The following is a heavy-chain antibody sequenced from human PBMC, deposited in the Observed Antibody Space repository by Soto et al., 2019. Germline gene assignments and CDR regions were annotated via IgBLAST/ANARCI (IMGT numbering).Heavy chain of an antibody. D-gene: IGHD2-15*01. Sequence: EVQVVESGGGLVQPGGSLRLSCAVSGFTFTTYAMHWVRQAPGKGLEYVSAITNVGISTYYANSVKGRFTISRDNSKNTLYLQMGSLQPEDTAVYYCARDVGGPFLSIMDVWGQGTTVTVSS. CDR2: ITNVGIST. V-gene: IGHV3-64*01. J-gene: IGHJ6*02. CDR1: GFTFTTYA. CDR3: ARDVGGPFLSIMDV.